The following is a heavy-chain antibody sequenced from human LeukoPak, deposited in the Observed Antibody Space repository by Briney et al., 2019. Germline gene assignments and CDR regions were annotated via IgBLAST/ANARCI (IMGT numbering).Heavy chain of an antibody. Sequence: GGSLRLSCGASGFTFSSYGMHWVRQAPGKGLEWVAFIRYDGSNKYYADSVKGRFTISRDNSKNTLYLQMNSLRAEDTAVYYCAKLLVPAARMYNWFDPWGQGTLVTVSS. J-gene: IGHJ5*02. V-gene: IGHV3-30*02. CDR3: AKLLVPAARMYNWFDP. CDR1: GFTFSSYG. CDR2: IRYDGSNK. D-gene: IGHD2-2*01.